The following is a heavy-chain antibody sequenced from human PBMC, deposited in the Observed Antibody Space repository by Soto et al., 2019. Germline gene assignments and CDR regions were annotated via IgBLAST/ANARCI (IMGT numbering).Heavy chain of an antibody. Sequence: GGSLRLSCAASGFTFSSYSMNWVRQAPGKGLEWVSSISSSSSYIYYADSVKGRFTISRDNSKNTLFLQMSSLRADDTAVYFCAKDRSNSPYYYYGLDVWGQGTTVTVSS. V-gene: IGHV3-21*04. D-gene: IGHD6-13*01. CDR2: ISSSSSYI. CDR3: AKDRSNSPYYYYGLDV. CDR1: GFTFSSYS. J-gene: IGHJ6*02.